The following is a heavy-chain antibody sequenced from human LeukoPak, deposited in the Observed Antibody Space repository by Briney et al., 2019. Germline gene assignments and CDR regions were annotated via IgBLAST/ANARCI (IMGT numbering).Heavy chain of an antibody. CDR1: GFTFSSYS. CDR2: ISSSSSYI. D-gene: IGHD1-26*01. CDR3: ARDQGGGTSY. Sequence: PGGSLRLSCAASGFTFSSYSMNWVRPAPGKGLEWVSSISSSSSYIYYADSVKGRFTISRDNAKNSLYLQMDSLRAEDTAVYYCARDQGGGTSYWGQGTLVTVSS. V-gene: IGHV3-21*01. J-gene: IGHJ4*02.